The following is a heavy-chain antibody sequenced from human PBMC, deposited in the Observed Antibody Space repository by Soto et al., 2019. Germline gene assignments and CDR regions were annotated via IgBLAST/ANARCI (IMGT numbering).Heavy chain of an antibody. J-gene: IGHJ3*02. V-gene: IGHV1-8*01. CDR2: MNPNSGNT. CDR1: GYTFTSYD. Sequence: ASVKVSCKASGYTFTSYDINWVRQATGQGLEWMGWMNPNSGNTGYAQKFQGRVTMTRNTSISTAYMELSRLRSEDTAVYYCARAAKGYDFWSGYYHPGAFDIWGQGTMVTVSS. D-gene: IGHD3-3*01. CDR3: ARAAKGYDFWSGYYHPGAFDI.